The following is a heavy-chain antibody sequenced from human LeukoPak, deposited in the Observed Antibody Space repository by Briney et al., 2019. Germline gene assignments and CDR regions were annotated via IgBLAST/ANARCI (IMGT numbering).Heavy chain of an antibody. CDR1: GYTFTGYY. J-gene: IGHJ4*02. Sequence: ASVKVSCKASGYTFTGYYMHWVRQAPGQGLEWMGWINPNSGGTNYAQKFQGRVTMTRDTSISTAYMELSRLRSDDTAVYYCARGSAVAPTSPDYWGQGTLVTVSS. CDR3: ARGSAVAPTSPDY. V-gene: IGHV1-2*02. D-gene: IGHD6-13*01. CDR2: INPNSGGT.